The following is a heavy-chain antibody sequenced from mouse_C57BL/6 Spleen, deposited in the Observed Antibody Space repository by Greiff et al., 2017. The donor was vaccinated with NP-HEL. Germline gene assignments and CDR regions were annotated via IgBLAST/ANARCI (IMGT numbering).Heavy chain of an antibody. CDR2: INPNNGGT. J-gene: IGHJ3*01. V-gene: IGHV1-26*01. D-gene: IGHD2-3*01. CDR1: GYTFTDYY. CDR3: APIYDGYS. Sequence: EVQLQQSGPELVKPGASVKISCKASGYTFTDYYMNWVKQSHGKSLEWIGDINPNNGGTSYNQKFKGKATLTVDKSSSTAYMELRSLTSEDSAVYYCAPIYDGYSWGQGTLVTVSA.